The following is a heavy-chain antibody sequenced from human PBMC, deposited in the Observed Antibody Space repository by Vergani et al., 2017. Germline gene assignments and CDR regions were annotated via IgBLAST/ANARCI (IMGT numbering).Heavy chain of an antibody. CDR2: IIPIFGTA. V-gene: IGHV1-69*18. CDR3: ARVIRWELQPQAFDI. J-gene: IGHJ3*02. CDR1: GGTFSSYA. D-gene: IGHD1-26*01. Sequence: QVQLVQSGAEVKKPGSSVKVSCKASGGTFSSYAISWVRQAPGPGLEWMGRIIPIFGTANYAQKCQGRVTITADEVTSTAYMELSSLRSEDTAVYYCARVIRWELQPQAFDIWGQGTMVTVSS.